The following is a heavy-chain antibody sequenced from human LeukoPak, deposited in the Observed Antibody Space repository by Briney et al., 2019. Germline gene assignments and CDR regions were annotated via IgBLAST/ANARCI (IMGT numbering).Heavy chain of an antibody. J-gene: IGHJ6*03. CDR1: GFTFSSYG. CDR2: IRYDGSNK. D-gene: IGHD3-10*01. CDR3: ARAVNGLTMVRGVRDYYYYMDV. V-gene: IGHV3-30*02. Sequence: GGSLRLSCAASGFTFSSYGMHWVRQAPGKGLEWVAFIRYDGSNKYQADSVKGRFTISRDNSKNTLHLQMNSLRADDTAVYYCARAVNGLTMVRGVRDYYYYMDVWGKGTTVTVSS.